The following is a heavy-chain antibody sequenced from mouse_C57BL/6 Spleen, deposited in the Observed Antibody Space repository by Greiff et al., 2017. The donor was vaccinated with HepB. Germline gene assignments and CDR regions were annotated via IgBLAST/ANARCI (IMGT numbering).Heavy chain of an antibody. CDR1: GYTFTSYW. CDR3: TRVYDYDGYYFDY. V-gene: IGHV1-5*01. J-gene: IGHJ2*01. Sequence: EVQLQQSGTVLARPGASVKMSCKTSGYTFTSYWMHWVKQRPGQGLEWIGAIYPGNSDTSYNQKFKGKAKLTAVTSASTAYMELSSLTNEDSAVYYCTRVYDYDGYYFDYWGQGTTLTVSS. D-gene: IGHD2-4*01. CDR2: IYPGNSDT.